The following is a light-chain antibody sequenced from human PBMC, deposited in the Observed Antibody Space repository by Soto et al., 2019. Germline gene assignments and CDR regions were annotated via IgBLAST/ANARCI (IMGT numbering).Light chain of an antibody. CDR2: DAS. CDR1: QDIKKN. CDR3: QQFHDLPIT. V-gene: IGKV1-33*01. Sequence: DIQMTQSTSSLSASVGDRVTITFQASQDIKKNVNWYQQKPGKVPKVLIYDASTLETGVPSRFSGSGSETEFTLTISSLQSEDIATYFCQQFHDLPITFGQGTRLEIK. J-gene: IGKJ5*01.